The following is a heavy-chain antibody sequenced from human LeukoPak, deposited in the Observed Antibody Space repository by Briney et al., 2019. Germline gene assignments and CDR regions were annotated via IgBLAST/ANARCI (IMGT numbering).Heavy chain of an antibody. CDR2: IKQDGSEK. D-gene: IGHD3-10*01. CDR1: GFTFSSYW. CDR3: ANSRGYGSGNL. J-gene: IGHJ4*02. V-gene: IGHV3-7*03. Sequence: GGSLRLSCTASGFTFSSYWMSWVRQAPGKGLEWVANIKQDGSEKDYVDSVKGRFTISRDNSKNIVYLRMNSLRAEDTAVYFCANSRGYGSGNLWGQGTLVTVSS.